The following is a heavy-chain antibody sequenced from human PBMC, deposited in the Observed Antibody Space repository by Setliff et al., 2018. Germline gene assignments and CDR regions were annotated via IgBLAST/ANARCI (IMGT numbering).Heavy chain of an antibody. J-gene: IGHJ4*02. CDR2: IQYDGTKK. CDR3: ARLDYGSPAEY. CDR1: GFTFSGYG. V-gene: IGHV3-30*02. Sequence: GGSLRLSCAASGFTFSGYGMHWVRQAPGKGLEWVTFIQYDGTKKNYADSVNGRFTVSRDNSRNTLYLQMNSLRAEDTAIYYCARLDYGSPAEYWGQGTLVTVPS. D-gene: IGHD4-17*01.